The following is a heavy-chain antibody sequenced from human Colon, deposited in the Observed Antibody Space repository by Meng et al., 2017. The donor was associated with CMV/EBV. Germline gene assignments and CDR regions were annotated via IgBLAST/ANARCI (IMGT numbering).Heavy chain of an antibody. J-gene: IGHJ5*02. CDR2: ISAYNGNT. D-gene: IGHD6-13*01. CDR1: GYTFTSYG. V-gene: IGHV1-18*01. CDR3: ARDTTSSWPNWFDP. Sequence: ASVKVSCKASGYTFTSYGISWARQAPGQGLEWMGWISAYNGNTNYAQKLQGRVTMTTDTSTSTAYMELRSLRSDDTAVYYCARDTTSSWPNWFDPWAREPWSPSPQ.